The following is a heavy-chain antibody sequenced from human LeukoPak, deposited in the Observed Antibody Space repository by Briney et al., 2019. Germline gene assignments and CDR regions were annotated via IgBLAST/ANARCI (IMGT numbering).Heavy chain of an antibody. Sequence: PGGSLRLSCTASKFTFSHYGMQWVRQAPGKGLEWVAVISSDGSIKVYADSVKGRFTLSRDNSINTVDLQMNSLRAEDTAVYYCAKVPIVVVVAANFDYWGQGTLVTVSS. CDR1: KFTFSHYG. J-gene: IGHJ4*02. D-gene: IGHD2-15*01. CDR3: AKVPIVVVVAANFDY. V-gene: IGHV3-30*18. CDR2: ISSDGSIK.